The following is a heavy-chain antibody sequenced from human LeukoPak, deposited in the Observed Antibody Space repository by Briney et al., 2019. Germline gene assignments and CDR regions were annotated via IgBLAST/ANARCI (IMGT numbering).Heavy chain of an antibody. Sequence: SETLSLTCAVYGGSFSGYYWSWIRQPPGKGLEWIGEINHSGSTNYNPSLKSRVTISVDTSKNQFSLKLSSVTAADTAVYYCARGDDSSGYSTFDIWGQGAMVTVSS. CDR2: INHSGST. D-gene: IGHD3-22*01. J-gene: IGHJ3*02. CDR1: GGSFSGYY. V-gene: IGHV4-34*01. CDR3: ARGDDSSGYSTFDI.